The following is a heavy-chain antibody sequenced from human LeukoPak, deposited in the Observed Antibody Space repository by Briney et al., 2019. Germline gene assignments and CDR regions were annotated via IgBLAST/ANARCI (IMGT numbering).Heavy chain of an antibody. CDR1: GGSISGNTHY. J-gene: IGHJ4*02. CDR2: IYHTGTT. V-gene: IGHV4-39*01. Sequence: SETLSLTCTVSGGSISGNTHYWGWIRQPPGKGLEWIGSIYHTGTTYYSPSLRSRLTIFVDTSKNQFSLKLTSVTAADTAVYFCASLQYPGWDFDYWGQGSLVTVSS. D-gene: IGHD2-2*01. CDR3: ASLQYPGWDFDY.